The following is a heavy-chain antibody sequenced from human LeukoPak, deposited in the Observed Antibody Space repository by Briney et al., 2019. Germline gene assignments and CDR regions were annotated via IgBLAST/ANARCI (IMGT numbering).Heavy chain of an antibody. CDR3: ARGPAYYDSSGYLWPLGYYYYDMDV. D-gene: IGHD3-22*01. V-gene: IGHV4-31*03. CDR2: IFYSGST. CDR1: GGSLSSGGYY. Sequence: SETLSLTCTVSGGSLSSGGYYWSWIRQHPGKGLEWIGYIFYSGSTYSNPSLKSRITISIDTPKNQFSLKVNSVTAADTAVYYCARGPAYYDSSGYLWPLGYYYYDMDVWGQGTTVTVSS. J-gene: IGHJ6*02.